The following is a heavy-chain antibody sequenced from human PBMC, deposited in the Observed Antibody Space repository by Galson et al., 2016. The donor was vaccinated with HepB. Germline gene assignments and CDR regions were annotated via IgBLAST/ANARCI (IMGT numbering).Heavy chain of an antibody. CDR3: AKDQLGRDNYNMDV. J-gene: IGHJ6*03. CDR2: VGGSGDNR. V-gene: IGHV3-23*01. CDR1: GFTFTNYD. D-gene: IGHD7-27*01. Sequence: SLRLSCAASGFTFTNYDLGWVRQAPGKGLEWVATVGGSGDNRYYADAVKGRFTISRDNSNKTVSLEMNSLRTEDTAVYYCAKDQLGRDNYNMDVWGKGTTLTVSS.